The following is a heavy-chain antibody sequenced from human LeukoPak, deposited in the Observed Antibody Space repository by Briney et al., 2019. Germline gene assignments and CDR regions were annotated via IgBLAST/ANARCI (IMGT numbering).Heavy chain of an antibody. CDR3: ANSYYYDTPAAFDI. V-gene: IGHV3-9*01. J-gene: IGHJ3*02. Sequence: PGGSLRLSCAASGFTFNDYAMHWVRQAPGKGLEWVSVISWNSGSKGYADSVKGRFTISRDNAKNSLYLQMNSLIAEDTALYYCANSYYYDTPAAFDIWGQGTMVTVSS. CDR2: ISWNSGSK. D-gene: IGHD3-22*01. CDR1: GFTFNDYA.